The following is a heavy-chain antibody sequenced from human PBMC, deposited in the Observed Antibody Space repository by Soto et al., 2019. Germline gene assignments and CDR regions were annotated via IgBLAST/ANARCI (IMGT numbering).Heavy chain of an antibody. Sequence: QVQLQESGPGLVKPSGNLSLTCAVSSGSISSSNWWSWVRQPPGKGLEWFGEIYHSGSTNYNPSLKSRVTRSVDKSKIRFSLKLSSVTAADTAVYYCARSLSDIVVVPAARSGVAQNWFDPWGQGTLVTVSS. J-gene: IGHJ5*02. CDR3: ARSLSDIVVVPAARSGVAQNWFDP. V-gene: IGHV4-4*02. CDR1: SGSISSSNW. CDR2: IYHSGST. D-gene: IGHD2-2*01.